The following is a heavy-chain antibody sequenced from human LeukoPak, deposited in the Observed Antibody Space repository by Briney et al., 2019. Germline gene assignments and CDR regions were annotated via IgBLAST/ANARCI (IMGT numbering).Heavy chain of an antibody. J-gene: IGHJ3*02. V-gene: IGHV3-23*01. Sequence: GGSLRFSCAASGFTFSGYAMGWVRQAPGKGLGWVSGIGGSGGSPYYSDSVKGRFTISRDNSKNTLYLQMNSLGSEDTAVYYCAKPYYYDSSGYYPNDAFDIWGQGTMVTVSS. D-gene: IGHD3-22*01. CDR1: GFTFSGYA. CDR2: IGGSGGSP. CDR3: AKPYYYDSSGYYPNDAFDI.